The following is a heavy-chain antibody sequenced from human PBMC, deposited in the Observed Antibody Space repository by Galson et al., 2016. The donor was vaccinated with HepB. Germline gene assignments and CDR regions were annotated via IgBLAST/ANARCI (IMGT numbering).Heavy chain of an antibody. V-gene: IGHV1-18*04. CDR3: ARGTTDFDY. CDR2: ISAYNGNT. J-gene: IGHJ4*02. CDR1: GYTFINYG. D-gene: IGHD1-7*01. Sequence: SCKASGYTFINYGITWVRQAPGQGLEWMGWISAYNGNTHYAQRLQVRVTLTTDTSTSTAYMELRSLRSDDTAVYYCARGTTDFDYWGQGTLVTVSS.